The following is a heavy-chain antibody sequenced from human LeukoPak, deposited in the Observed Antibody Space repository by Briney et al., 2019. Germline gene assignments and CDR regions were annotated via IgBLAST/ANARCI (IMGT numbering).Heavy chain of an antibody. Sequence: PGGSLRLSCAASAFTFSSYWMSWVRQAPGKGLEWVANIKQDGSEKYYMGSVKGRFTIYRDNAKNSLHLQMNSLRGEDTALYYCATSQTTSGRYGNAFDIWGQGTMVTVSS. D-gene: IGHD6-19*01. J-gene: IGHJ3*02. CDR1: AFTFSSYW. V-gene: IGHV3-7*01. CDR2: IKQDGSEK. CDR3: ATSQTTSGRYGNAFDI.